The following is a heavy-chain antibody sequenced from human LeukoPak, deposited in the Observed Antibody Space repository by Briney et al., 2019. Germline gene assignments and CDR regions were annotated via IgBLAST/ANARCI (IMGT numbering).Heavy chain of an antibody. J-gene: IGHJ6*02. Sequence: GGSLRLSCAASGFTFSSHWMHWVRQAPGMGLEWVAVISYDGNTQYYADSVKGRFTISRDNSKNTLYLQMNGLRAEDTAVYYCAKDPYNRGMDVWGQGTTVTVSS. CDR2: ISYDGNTQ. CDR1: GFTFSSHW. D-gene: IGHD2/OR15-2a*01. CDR3: AKDPYNRGMDV. V-gene: IGHV3-30*18.